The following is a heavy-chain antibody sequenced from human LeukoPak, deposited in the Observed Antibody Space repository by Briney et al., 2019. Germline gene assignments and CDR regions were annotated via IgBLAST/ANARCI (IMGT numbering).Heavy chain of an antibody. CDR2: IFSGGGT. Sequence: GGSLRLSCAASGFTVSSNYMSWVRQAPRKGLECVSVIFSGGGTYYADSVKGRFTISRDNSKNTLYLQMNSLRAEDTAVYYCAKDHSNYVPDYWGQGTLVTVSS. CDR1: GFTVSSNY. D-gene: IGHD4-11*01. V-gene: IGHV3-53*01. J-gene: IGHJ4*02. CDR3: AKDHSNYVPDY.